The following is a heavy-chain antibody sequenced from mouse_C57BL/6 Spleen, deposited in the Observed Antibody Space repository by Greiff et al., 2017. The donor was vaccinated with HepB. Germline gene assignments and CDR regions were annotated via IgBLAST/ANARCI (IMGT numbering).Heavy chain of an antibody. V-gene: IGHV1-78*01. CDR2: IYPRDGST. J-gene: IGHJ4*01. Sequence: QVQLKQSDAELVKPRASVKISCKVSGYTFTDHTIHWMKQRPEQGLEWIGYIYPRDGSTKYNEKFKGKATLTADKSSSTAYMQLNSLTSEDSAVYFCAKGKIYYGNYGAMDYWGQGTSVTVSS. CDR1: GYTFTDHT. CDR3: AKGKIYYGNYGAMDY. D-gene: IGHD2-1*01.